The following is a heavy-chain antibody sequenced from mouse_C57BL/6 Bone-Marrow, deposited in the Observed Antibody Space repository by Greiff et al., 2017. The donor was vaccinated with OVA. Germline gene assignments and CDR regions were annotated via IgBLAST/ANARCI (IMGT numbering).Heavy chain of an antibody. J-gene: IGHJ4*01. CDR2: IHPNSGST. Sequence: QVQLKQPGAELVKPGASVKLSCKASGYTFTSYWMHWVKQRPGQGLEWIGMIHPNSGSTNYNEKFKSKATLTVDKSSSTAYMQLSSLTAEDSAVYYCARYNYAMDYWGQGTAVTVSS. CDR1: GYTFTSYW. V-gene: IGHV1-64*01. CDR3: ARYNYAMDY.